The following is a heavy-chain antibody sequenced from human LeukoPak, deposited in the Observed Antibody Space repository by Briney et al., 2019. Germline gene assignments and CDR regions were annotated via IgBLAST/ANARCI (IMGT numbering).Heavy chain of an antibody. Sequence: PGGSLRLSCVASGFTFTDHPMNWVRQAPGKGLEWVSYISSRSSSIYYADSVKGRFTLSRDNAKNSLYLQMNSLRDEDTAVYYCARGDYGDRDLDYWGQGTLVTVSS. V-gene: IGHV3-48*02. CDR3: ARGDYGDRDLDY. CDR1: GFTFTDHP. J-gene: IGHJ4*02. CDR2: ISSRSSSI. D-gene: IGHD4-17*01.